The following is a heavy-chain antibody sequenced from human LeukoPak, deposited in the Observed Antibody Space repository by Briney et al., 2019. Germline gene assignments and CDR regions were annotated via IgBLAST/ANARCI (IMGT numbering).Heavy chain of an antibody. V-gene: IGHV3-9*01. CDR2: ISWNSGTI. D-gene: IGHD4-11*01. J-gene: IGHJ4*02. Sequence: GGSLRLSCAASGFTFDDYAMHWVRQAPGKGLEWVSGISWNSGTIGYADSVKGRFTISRDNAKKSLFLQMNSLRAEDTAVYYCTKGRSNHYWGQGTLVTVST. CDR3: TKGRSNHY. CDR1: GFTFDDYA.